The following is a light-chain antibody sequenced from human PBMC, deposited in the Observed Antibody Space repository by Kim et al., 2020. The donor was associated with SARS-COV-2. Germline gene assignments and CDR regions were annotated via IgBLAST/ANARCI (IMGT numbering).Light chain of an antibody. Sequence: SNTISWSGTTNDTGEQKLVYWEQQYPGKAPKLLIYDGTKRPSGASTRFSGSRSGNTASLTISGVQTEDEADYYCCSFFRSYTSYVFGTGTKVTVL. CDR2: DGT. V-gene: IGLV2-23*01. CDR3: CSFFRSYTSYV. CDR1: TNDTGEQKL. J-gene: IGLJ1*01.